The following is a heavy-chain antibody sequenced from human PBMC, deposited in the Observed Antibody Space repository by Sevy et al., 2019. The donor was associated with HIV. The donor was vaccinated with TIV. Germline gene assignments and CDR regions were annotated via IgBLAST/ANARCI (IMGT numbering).Heavy chain of an antibody. Sequence: GGSLRLSCAASGFTFSSYGMHWVRQAPGKGLERVAVISYDGSNKYYADSVKGRFTISRDNSKNTLYLQMNSLRAEDTAEYYCARATVTKDYYYYGMDVWGQGTTVTVSS. CDR1: GFTFSSYG. CDR3: ARATVTKDYYYYGMDV. V-gene: IGHV3-30*03. D-gene: IGHD4-17*01. CDR2: ISYDGSNK. J-gene: IGHJ6*02.